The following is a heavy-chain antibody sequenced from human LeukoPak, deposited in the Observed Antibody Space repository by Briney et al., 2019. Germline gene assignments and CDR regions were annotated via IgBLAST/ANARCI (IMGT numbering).Heavy chain of an antibody. CDR1: GGTFSSYA. V-gene: IGHV1-69*13. CDR3: ARDIGYGSGSYSDY. Sequence: ASVKDSCKASGGTFSSYAISWVRQAPGQGLEWMGGIIPIFGTANYAQKFQGRVTITADESTSTAYMELSSLRSEDTAVYYCARDIGYGSGSYSDYWGQGTLVTVSS. J-gene: IGHJ4*02. CDR2: IIPIFGTA. D-gene: IGHD3-10*01.